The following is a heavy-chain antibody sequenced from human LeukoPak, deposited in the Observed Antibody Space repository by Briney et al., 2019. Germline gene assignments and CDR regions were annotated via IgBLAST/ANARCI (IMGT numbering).Heavy chain of an antibody. D-gene: IGHD5-18*01. CDR1: GFSLSGYW. Sequence: HPGGSLRLSCAASGFSLSGYWMTWIRQAAGKGLEWVARLHADGVEQNYVDSVTGRFTMSRDNAKTSLDLQMNSLRVEDTAVYYCARGGYSFDYLGQGTLVAVSS. V-gene: IGHV3-7*01. J-gene: IGHJ4*02. CDR2: LHADGVEQ. CDR3: ARGGYSFDY.